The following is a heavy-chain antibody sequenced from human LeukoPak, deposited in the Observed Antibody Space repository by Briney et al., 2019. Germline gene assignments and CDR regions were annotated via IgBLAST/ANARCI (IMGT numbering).Heavy chain of an antibody. CDR1: GGSISSGDYY. V-gene: IGHV4-30-4*01. Sequence: SETLSLTCTVSGGSISSGDYYWSWIRQPPGKGLEWIGYIYYSGSTYYNPSLKSRVTISVDASKNQFSLKLSSVTAADTAVYYCARDFSYYPHAFDIWGQGTMVTVSS. D-gene: IGHD3-10*01. J-gene: IGHJ3*02. CDR3: ARDFSYYPHAFDI. CDR2: IYYSGST.